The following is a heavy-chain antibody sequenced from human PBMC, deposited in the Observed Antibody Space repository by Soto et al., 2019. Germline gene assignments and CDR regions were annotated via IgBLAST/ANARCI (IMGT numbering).Heavy chain of an antibody. J-gene: IGHJ4*02. Sequence: SEPLSLTCSVSGVTMSYGAYSWNWIRQSPGKGLKWLGYISHLETTYYDPSFRSRLSLSIYRTGNLFFLSLSSITAADKGFYSCVRGGSYNSFFIWVQGLHVTVSS. CDR1: GVTMSYGAYS. CDR2: ISHLETT. V-gene: IGHV4-30-2*06. CDR3: VRGGSYNSFFI. D-gene: IGHD2-15*01.